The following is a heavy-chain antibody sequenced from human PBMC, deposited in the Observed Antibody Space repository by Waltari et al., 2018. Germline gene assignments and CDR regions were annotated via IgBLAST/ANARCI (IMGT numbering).Heavy chain of an antibody. Sequence: QVQLVQSGAEVKKPGASVTFSCKASGYTFTGYYMPWVRQARGQGLEWMGWINPNSGGTNYAQKFQGRVTMTRDTSISTAYMELSRLRSDDTAVYYCARVAGSGYDKYYFDYWGQGTLVTVSS. J-gene: IGHJ4*02. D-gene: IGHD5-12*01. CDR1: GYTFTGYY. V-gene: IGHV1-2*02. CDR2: INPNSGGT. CDR3: ARVAGSGYDKYYFDY.